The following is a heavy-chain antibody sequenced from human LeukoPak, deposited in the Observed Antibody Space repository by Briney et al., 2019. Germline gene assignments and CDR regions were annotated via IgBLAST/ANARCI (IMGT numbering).Heavy chain of an antibody. CDR3: TGDRGGLGDS. CDR2: INIVGSGT. CDR1: GFTFSTYP. D-gene: IGHD3/OR15-3a*01. J-gene: IGHJ5*01. Sequence: PGGSLRLSCAPSGFTFSTYPMHWVRQAPGRGLVWVSRINIVGSGTSYADSVNGRFTISRDNAKNTLYLQMNGLSAEDTAVYCCTGDRGGLGDSWGQGGLVIVSS. V-gene: IGHV3-74*01.